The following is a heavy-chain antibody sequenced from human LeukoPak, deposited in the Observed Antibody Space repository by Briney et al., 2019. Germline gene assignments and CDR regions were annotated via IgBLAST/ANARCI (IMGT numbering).Heavy chain of an antibody. CDR3: ARCLTVTTSLYYYYYYYMDV. CDR2: MNPNSGNT. CDR1: GYTFTSYD. D-gene: IGHD4-17*01. Sequence: ASVKVSCKASGYTFTSYDINWVRQATGQGLEWMGWMNPNSGNTGYAQKFQGRVTMTRNTSISTAYMELSSLRSEDTAVYYCARCLTVTTSLYYYYYYYMDVWGKGTTVTISS. V-gene: IGHV1-8*01. J-gene: IGHJ6*03.